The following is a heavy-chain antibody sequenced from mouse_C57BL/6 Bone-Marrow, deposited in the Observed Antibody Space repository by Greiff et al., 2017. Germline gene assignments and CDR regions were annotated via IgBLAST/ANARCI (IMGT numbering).Heavy chain of an antibody. CDR3: AMGFAY. Sequence: QVQLKQPGAELVKPGASVKLSCKASGYTFTSYWMHWVKQRPGQGLEWIGMIHPNSGSTNYNEKFKSKATLTVDKSSSTAYMQLSSLTSEDSAVYYCAMGFAYWGQGTLVTVAA. J-gene: IGHJ3*01. V-gene: IGHV1-64*01. CDR1: GYTFTSYW. D-gene: IGHD4-1*01. CDR2: IHPNSGST.